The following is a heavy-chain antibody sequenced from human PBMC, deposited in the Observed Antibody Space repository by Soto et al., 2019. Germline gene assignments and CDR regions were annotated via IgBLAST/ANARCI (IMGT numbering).Heavy chain of an antibody. J-gene: IGHJ4*02. CDR3: ARLQHYFDY. V-gene: IGHV4-59*08. CDR1: GGSISSYY. Sequence: QVQLQESGPGLVKPSETLSLTCTVSGGSISSYYWSWIRQPPGKGLEWIGYIYYSGSTNYNPSLKSRVTTSVDTSKNQFSLKLSSVTAADTAVYYCARLQHYFDYWGQGTLVTVSS. CDR2: IYYSGST. D-gene: IGHD2-2*01.